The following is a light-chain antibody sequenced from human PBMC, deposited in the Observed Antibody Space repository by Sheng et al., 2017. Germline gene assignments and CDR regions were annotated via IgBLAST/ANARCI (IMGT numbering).Light chain of an antibody. CDR2: GAS. CDR1: QSITNN. V-gene: IGKV3-15*01. Sequence: IVLTQSPATLSVSPGERATLSCRASQSITNNLAWYQQKPGQAPRLLIYGASTRATGIPARFSGSGSGTEFTLTISSLQSEDFVVYYCQQYYNWPPLTFGQGTRLEIK. J-gene: IGKJ5*01. CDR3: QQYYNWPPLT.